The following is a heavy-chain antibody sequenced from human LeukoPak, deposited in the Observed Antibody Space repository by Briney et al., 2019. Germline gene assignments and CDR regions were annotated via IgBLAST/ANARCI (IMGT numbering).Heavy chain of an antibody. Sequence: SQTLSLTCAISGDSVSSNSAAWNWIRQSPSRGLEWLGRTYYRSKWYNDYAVSVKSRITINPDTSKNQFSLQLNSVTPEDTAVYYCAGGRCSSTSCYGNYGMDVWGQGTTVTVSS. CDR1: GDSVSSNSAA. V-gene: IGHV6-1*01. CDR2: TYYRSKWYN. J-gene: IGHJ6*02. CDR3: AGGRCSSTSCYGNYGMDV. D-gene: IGHD2-2*01.